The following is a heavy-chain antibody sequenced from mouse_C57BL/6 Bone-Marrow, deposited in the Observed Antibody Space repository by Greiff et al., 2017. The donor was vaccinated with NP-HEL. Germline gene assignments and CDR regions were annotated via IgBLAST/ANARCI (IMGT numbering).Heavy chain of an antibody. CDR2: ISSGGSYT. CDR3: ERQERGDVELAY. D-gene: IGHD3-3*01. V-gene: IGHV5-6*01. J-gene: IGHJ3*01. Sequence: EVKVVESGGDLVKPGGSLKLSCAASGFTFSSYGMSWVRQTPDKRLEWVATISSGGSYTYYPDSVKGRFTISRDNAKNTLYLQMSSLKSEDTAMYYCERQERGDVELAYWGQGTLVTVSA. CDR1: GFTFSSYG.